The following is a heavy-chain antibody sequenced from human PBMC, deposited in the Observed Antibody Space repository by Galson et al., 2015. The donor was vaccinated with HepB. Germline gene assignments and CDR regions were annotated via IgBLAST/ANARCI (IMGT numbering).Heavy chain of an antibody. CDR3: ARGAVVEVVGGTQNNWFDP. J-gene: IGHJ5*02. D-gene: IGHD2-15*01. V-gene: IGHV1-18*01. CDR1: GYTLSSST. CDR2: INPYNRET. Sequence: SVKDSCQAYGYTLSSSTIAWAPQAPGQGLEWMAWINPYNRETHFAGKFQGRVTLTTNIITSTAYMELRSLRSDDTAVYYCARGAVVEVVGGTQNNWFDPWGQGTLVTVSS.